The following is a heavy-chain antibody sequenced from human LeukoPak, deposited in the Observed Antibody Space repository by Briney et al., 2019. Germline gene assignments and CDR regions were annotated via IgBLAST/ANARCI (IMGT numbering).Heavy chain of an antibody. CDR3: ASSRVLADSGGLTDAFDI. CDR1: GFTFSSNA. D-gene: IGHD3-22*01. CDR2: ISYDGSNK. V-gene: IGHV3-30*04. Sequence: GGSLRLSCAASGFTFSSNAMSWVRQAPGKGLEWVAVISYDGSNKYYADSVKGRFTISRDDSKNTLYLQMNSLRAEDTAVYYCASSRVLADSGGLTDAFDIWGQGTMVTVSS. J-gene: IGHJ3*02.